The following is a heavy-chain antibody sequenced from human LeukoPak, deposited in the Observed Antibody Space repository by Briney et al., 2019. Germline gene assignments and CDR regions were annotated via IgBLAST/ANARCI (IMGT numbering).Heavy chain of an antibody. D-gene: IGHD2-8*01. V-gene: IGHV1-69*13. CDR1: GGTFSSYA. Sequence: SVKVSCKASGGTFSSYAISWVRQAPGQGLEWMGGIIPIFGTANYAQKFQGRVTITADESTSTAYMELSSLRSEDTAVYYCARIAPRRGDALYSFYYPQGWFDPWGQGTLVTVSS. J-gene: IGHJ5*02. CDR3: ARIAPRRGDALYSFYYPQGWFDP. CDR2: IIPIFGTA.